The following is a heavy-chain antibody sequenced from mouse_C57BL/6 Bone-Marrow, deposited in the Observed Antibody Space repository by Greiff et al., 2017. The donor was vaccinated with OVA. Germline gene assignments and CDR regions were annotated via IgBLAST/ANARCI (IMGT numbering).Heavy chain of an antibody. V-gene: IGHV1-19*01. D-gene: IGHD2-4*01. CDR1: GYTFTDYY. CDR2: INPYNGGT. Sequence: VQLQQSGPVLVKPGASVKMSCKASGYTFTDYYMNWVKQSHGKSLEWIGVINPYNGGTSYNQKFKGKATLTVDKSSSTAYMELNSLTSEDSAVYYCARSIYYDSDYWGQGTTLTGSS. J-gene: IGHJ2*01. CDR3: ARSIYYDSDY.